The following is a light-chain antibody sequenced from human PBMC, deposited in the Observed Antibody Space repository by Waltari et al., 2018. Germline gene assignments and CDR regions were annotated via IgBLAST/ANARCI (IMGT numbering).Light chain of an antibody. CDR1: QTISSN. CDR3: QQYNNWPPWT. J-gene: IGKJ1*01. Sequence: ETVMTQSPATLSVSPGERATLSCRTSQTISSNLAWYQQKPGQAPRLLIYGSAIRATRIPARLIGSGFGTEFTLTIISLQSEDFAVYYCQQYNNWPPWTFGQGTKVEIK. CDR2: GSA. V-gene: IGKV3-15*01.